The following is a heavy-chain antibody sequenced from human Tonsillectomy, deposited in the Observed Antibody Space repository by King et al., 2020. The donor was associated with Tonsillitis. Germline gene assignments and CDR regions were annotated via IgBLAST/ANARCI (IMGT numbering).Heavy chain of an antibody. CDR3: AREVGATTADAFDI. CDR2: IIPIFGTA. V-gene: IGHV1-69*01. Sequence: VQLVESGAEVKKPGSSVKVSCKASGGTFSSYAISWVRQAPGQGLEWMGGIIPIFGTANYAQKFRGRVTIIADESTSTAYMELSSLRSEDTAVYYCAREVGATTADAFDIWGQGTMVTVSS. J-gene: IGHJ3*02. CDR1: GGTFSSYA. D-gene: IGHD1-26*01.